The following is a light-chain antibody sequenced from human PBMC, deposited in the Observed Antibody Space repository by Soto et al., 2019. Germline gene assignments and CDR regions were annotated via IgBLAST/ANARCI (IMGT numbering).Light chain of an antibody. Sequence: QSALTQPASVSGSPGQSITISCTGTTSDVGGYNYVSWYQQHPGKAPKVMIYAVSNRPSGVSNRFSGSKSGNTASLTISGVPAEDEADYYCSSYTSRNPWVFRRGTKVTVL. CDR1: TSDVGGYNY. V-gene: IGLV2-14*03. CDR2: AVS. J-gene: IGLJ3*02. CDR3: SSYTSRNPWV.